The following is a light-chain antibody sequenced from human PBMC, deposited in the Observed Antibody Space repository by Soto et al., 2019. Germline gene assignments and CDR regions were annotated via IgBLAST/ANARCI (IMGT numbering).Light chain of an antibody. Sequence: QSALTQPPSASGSPGQSVTISCTGTSSDVGGYNYASWYQQHPGKAPKLMIYEVSKRPSGVPDRFSGSKSGITASLTVSGLQAQDEADYYCSSYAGSNNYVYGTGTKVTVL. CDR2: EVS. V-gene: IGLV2-8*01. CDR1: SSDVGGYNY. CDR3: SSYAGSNNYV. J-gene: IGLJ1*01.